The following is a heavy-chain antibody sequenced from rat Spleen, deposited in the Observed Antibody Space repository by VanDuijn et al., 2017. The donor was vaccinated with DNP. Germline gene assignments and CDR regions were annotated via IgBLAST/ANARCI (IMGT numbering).Heavy chain of an antibody. CDR2: ISSGGST. Sequence: VQLVESGGGLVQPGGSLKLSCAASGFTFSDYNMAWVRQPPGKGLEWIAAISSGGSTYYNSALKSRLSISRDTSKSQVFLKMNSLQTEDTAIYFCTREGINWGQGVMVTVSS. J-gene: IGHJ2*01. V-gene: IGHV2S12*01. CDR3: TREGIN. D-gene: IGHD1-11*01. CDR1: GFTFSDYN.